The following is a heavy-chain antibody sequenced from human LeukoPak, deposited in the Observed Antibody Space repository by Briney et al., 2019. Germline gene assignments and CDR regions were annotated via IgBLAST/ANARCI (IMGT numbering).Heavy chain of an antibody. Sequence: NPSETLSLTCTVSGGSISSYYWSWIRQPPGKGMEWIGYIYYSGSTNYNPSLKRRVTISVDTSKNQFSLKLTSLTAADTAVYFCARHRRPAPVIDYWGQGTLVTVSS. CDR1: GGSISSYY. V-gene: IGHV4-59*08. CDR2: IYYSGST. J-gene: IGHJ4*02. CDR3: ARHRRPAPVIDY. D-gene: IGHD2-2*01.